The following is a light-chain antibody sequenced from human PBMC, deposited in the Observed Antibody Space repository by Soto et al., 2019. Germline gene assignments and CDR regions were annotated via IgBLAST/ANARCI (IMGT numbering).Light chain of an antibody. CDR2: DAS. J-gene: IGKJ1*01. CDR3: QQSYSTRWT. CDR1: QSISRS. V-gene: IGKV3-15*01. Sequence: EIVLTQSPAILSVSPGARATLSCRASQSISRSLAWYQQKPGQAPRLLISDASTRATGIPARFSGSGSGTEFTLTISSLQPEDFATYYCQQSYSTRWTFGQGTKVDIK.